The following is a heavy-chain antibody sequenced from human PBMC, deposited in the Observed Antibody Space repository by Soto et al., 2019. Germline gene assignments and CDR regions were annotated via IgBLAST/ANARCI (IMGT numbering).Heavy chain of an antibody. J-gene: IGHJ4*02. D-gene: IGHD6-19*01. CDR1: GFTFSSYW. V-gene: IGHV3-7*01. CDR3: ARDGSGWSVY. Sequence: EVQLVESGGGLVQPGGSLRLSCAASGFTFSSYWMSWVRQAPGKGLEWVANIKQDGSEKYYVDSVKGRFTISRDNAKNRVYLQMNSLRAEDPAVYYCARDGSGWSVYWGQGTLVTVSS. CDR2: IKQDGSEK.